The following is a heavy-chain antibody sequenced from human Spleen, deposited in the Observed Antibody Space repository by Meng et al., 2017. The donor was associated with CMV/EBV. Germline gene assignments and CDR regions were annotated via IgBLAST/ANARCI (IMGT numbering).Heavy chain of an antibody. J-gene: IGHJ6*02. CDR2: INPNNGGT. CDR1: YY. D-gene: IGHD5-12*01. CDR3: ARAKVDIGATPARTEYYYGMDV. V-gene: IGHV1-2*02. Sequence: YYMHWVRQVPGQGLEWMGWINPNNGGTNYAQKFQGRVTMTRDTSINTAYMELSRLRSDDTALYYCARAKVDIGATPARTEYYYGMDVWGQGTTVTVSS.